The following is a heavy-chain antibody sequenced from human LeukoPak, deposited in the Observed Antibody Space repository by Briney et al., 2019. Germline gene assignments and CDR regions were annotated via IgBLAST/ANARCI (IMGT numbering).Heavy chain of an antibody. CDR3: AKVVVAATAEVDY. D-gene: IGHD2-15*01. J-gene: IGHJ4*02. CDR1: GFTLSSYE. Sequence: GGSLRLSCTVSGFTLSSYEMSWIRQAPGKGLEWVSSIDYSGGSTYYADSVKGRFTISRDNSKNTLYLQMNSLRAEDTAVYYCAKVVVAATAEVDYWGQGTLVTVSS. CDR2: IDYSGGST. V-gene: IGHV3-23*01.